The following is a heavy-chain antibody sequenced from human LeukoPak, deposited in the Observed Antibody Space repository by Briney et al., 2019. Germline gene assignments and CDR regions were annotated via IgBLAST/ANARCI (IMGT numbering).Heavy chain of an antibody. CDR1: GGSISSYY. CDR3: ARDRGGDYGDYGFDY. Sequence: SETLSLTCTVSGGSISSYYWSWIRQPPGKGLEWIGYIYYSGSTNHNPSLKSRVTISVDTSKNQFSLKLSSVTAADTAVYYCARDRGGDYGDYGFDYWGQGTLVTVSS. CDR2: IYYSGST. V-gene: IGHV4-59*01. D-gene: IGHD4-17*01. J-gene: IGHJ4*02.